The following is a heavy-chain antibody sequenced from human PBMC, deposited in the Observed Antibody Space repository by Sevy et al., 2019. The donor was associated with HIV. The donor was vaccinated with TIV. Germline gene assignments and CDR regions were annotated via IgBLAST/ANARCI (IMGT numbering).Heavy chain of an antibody. V-gene: IGHV3-13*01. Sequence: GGSLRLSCAASGFIFSSYEIHWVRQPTGKGLEWVSGIGTAGDTYYPGSVKGRFTIPRENAKNSVYLQMNSLRAGDTAVYYCAREVPGSLYGMDVWGQGTTVTVSS. J-gene: IGHJ6*02. D-gene: IGHD3-10*01. CDR2: IGTAGDT. CDR3: AREVPGSLYGMDV. CDR1: GFIFSSYE.